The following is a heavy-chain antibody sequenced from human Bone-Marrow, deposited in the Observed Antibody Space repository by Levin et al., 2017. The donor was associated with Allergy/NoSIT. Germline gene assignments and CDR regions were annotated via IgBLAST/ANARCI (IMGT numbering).Heavy chain of an antibody. CDR2: ISNTGGAT. Sequence: GGSLRLSCAASGFTFTNFAMNWVRQAPGKGLEWVSLISNTGGATFYADSVKGRFTISRDNSRNTVFLQMDSLRADDTGVYYCARRTVGPTYYFDYWGQGTLVTVSS. CDR1: GFTFTNFA. CDR3: ARRTVGPTYYFDY. J-gene: IGHJ4*02. V-gene: IGHV3-23*01. D-gene: IGHD1-26*01.